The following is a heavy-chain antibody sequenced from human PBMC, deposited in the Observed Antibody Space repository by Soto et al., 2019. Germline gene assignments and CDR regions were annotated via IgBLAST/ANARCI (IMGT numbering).Heavy chain of an antibody. Sequence: SETLSLTCAVYGGSFSGYYWSWIRQPPGKGLEWIGEINHSGSTNYNPSLKSRVTISVDTSKNQFSLKLSSVTAADTAVYYCARGRRGIAAAGTEFDIWGQGTMVTVSS. CDR3: ARGRRGIAAAGTEFDI. CDR2: INHSGST. V-gene: IGHV4-34*01. D-gene: IGHD6-13*01. J-gene: IGHJ3*02. CDR1: GGSFSGYY.